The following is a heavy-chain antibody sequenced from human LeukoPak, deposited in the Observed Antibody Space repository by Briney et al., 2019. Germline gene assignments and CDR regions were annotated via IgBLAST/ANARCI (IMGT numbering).Heavy chain of an antibody. CDR1: GGSISSNTYS. V-gene: IGHV4-39*01. CDR2: ISNSGST. J-gene: IGHJ4*02. CDR3: GSVDRGWFGVGDY. Sequence: KTSETLSLTCSVSGGSISSNTYSWGWVRQPPGEGLEWIGSISNSGSTYYNPSLKSRLTISADTSKNQFSLKLTSVTAADTAVYYCGSVDRGWFGVGDYWGQGTLVTVSS. D-gene: IGHD3-10*01.